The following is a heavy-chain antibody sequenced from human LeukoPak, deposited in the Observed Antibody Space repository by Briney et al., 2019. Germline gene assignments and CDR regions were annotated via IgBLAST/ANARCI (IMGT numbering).Heavy chain of an antibody. CDR1: GGSFSGYY. D-gene: IGHD5-18*01. CDR2: INHSGST. CDR3: ARMLPGYSYGWGYFDY. V-gene: IGHV4-34*01. Sequence: PSETLSLTCAVYGGSFSGYYWSWIRQPPGKGLEWIGEINHSGSTNYKPSLKSRVTISVDTSKNQFSLKLSSVTAADTAVYYCARMLPGYSYGWGYFDYWGQGTLVTVSS. J-gene: IGHJ4*02.